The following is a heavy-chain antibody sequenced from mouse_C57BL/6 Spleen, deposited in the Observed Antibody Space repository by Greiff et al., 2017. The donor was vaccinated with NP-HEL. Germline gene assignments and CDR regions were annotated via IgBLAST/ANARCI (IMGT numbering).Heavy chain of an antibody. CDR2: IYPGDGDT. D-gene: IGHD2-10*01. CDR1: GYAFSSSW. CDR3: ARWAPYYYYFDY. J-gene: IGHJ2*01. V-gene: IGHV1-82*01. Sequence: VKLVESGPELVKPGASVKISCKASGYAFSSSWMNWVKQRPGKGLEWIGRIYPGDGDTNYNGKFKGKATLTADKSSSTAYMQLSSLTSEDSAVYFCARWAPYYYYFDYWGQGTTLTVSS.